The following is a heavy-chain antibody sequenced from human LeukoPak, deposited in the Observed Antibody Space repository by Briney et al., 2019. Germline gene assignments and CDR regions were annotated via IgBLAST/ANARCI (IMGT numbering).Heavy chain of an antibody. CDR2: ISSSGSDI. J-gene: IGHJ6*02. V-gene: IGHV3-11*04. CDR1: GFTFSDYY. D-gene: IGHD3-10*01. CDR3: ARDQLQDYGIDV. Sequence: PGGSLRLSCAASGFTFSDYYMTWIRQAPGKGLEWVSYISSSGSDIYYADSVKGRFTISRDNAKNSLYLQMNSLRAEDTAVYYCARDQLQDYGIDVWGQGTTVTVSS.